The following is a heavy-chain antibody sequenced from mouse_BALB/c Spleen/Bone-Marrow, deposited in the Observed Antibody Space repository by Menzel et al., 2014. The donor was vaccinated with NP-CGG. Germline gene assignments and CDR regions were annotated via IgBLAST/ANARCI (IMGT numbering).Heavy chain of an antibody. Sequence: EVHLVESGGGLVKPGGSLKLSCAVSGFTFSDYYMYWVRQNPEKRLEWVATINDGGSYTYYPDSVKGRFTISRDNAKNNLYLQMSSLKSEDTAMYYCARDGNFAMDYWGQRTSVTVSS. CDR3: ARDGNFAMDY. CDR1: GFTFSDYY. V-gene: IGHV5-4*02. D-gene: IGHD2-1*01. CDR2: INDGGSYT. J-gene: IGHJ4*01.